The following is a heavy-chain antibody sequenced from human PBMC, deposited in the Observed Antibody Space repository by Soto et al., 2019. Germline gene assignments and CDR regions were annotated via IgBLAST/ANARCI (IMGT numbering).Heavy chain of an antibody. CDR3: ARAPWQQLPYYCFDY. V-gene: IGHV1-46*01. CDR2: INPSGGST. CDR1: GYTFTSYY. J-gene: IGHJ4*02. D-gene: IGHD6-13*01. Sequence: GASVKVSCKASGYTFTSYYMHWARQAPGQGLEWMGIINPSGGSTSYAQKFQGRVTMTRDTSTSTVYMELSSLRSEDTAVYYCARAPWQQLPYYCFDYWGQGTLVTVYS.